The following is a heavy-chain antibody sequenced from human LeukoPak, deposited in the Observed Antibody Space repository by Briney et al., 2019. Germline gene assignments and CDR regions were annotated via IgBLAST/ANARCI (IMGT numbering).Heavy chain of an antibody. J-gene: IGHJ4*02. V-gene: IGHV3-23*01. Sequence: GGSLRLSCVASGFSFSTYAMTWVRQSPGKGLEWVSVIRGGGGSGSTYYADSVKGRFTMSRDNSKNTLYLQMNDLKAEGTAVYYCAKDMGFLEWLLGPPSYYFDYWGQGTLVTVSS. CDR1: GFSFSTYA. CDR2: IRGGGGSGST. D-gene: IGHD3-3*01. CDR3: AKDMGFLEWLLGPPSYYFDY.